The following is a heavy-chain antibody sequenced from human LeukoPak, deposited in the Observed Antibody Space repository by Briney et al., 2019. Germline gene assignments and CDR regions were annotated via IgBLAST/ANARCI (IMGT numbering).Heavy chain of an antibody. D-gene: IGHD3-3*01. CDR3: ATDRGWRTSGYYLYYFEY. CDR1: GFSVSSSY. Sequence: GGSLRLSCAASGFSVSSSYMNWARQAQGRGLEWVSVFFRGGDTYYGDSVKGRFTISRDDSKNTVYLQMNSLRAEDTAVYYCATDRGWRTSGYYLYYFEYWGQGTLVTFSS. V-gene: IGHV3-53*01. CDR2: FFRGGDT. J-gene: IGHJ4*02.